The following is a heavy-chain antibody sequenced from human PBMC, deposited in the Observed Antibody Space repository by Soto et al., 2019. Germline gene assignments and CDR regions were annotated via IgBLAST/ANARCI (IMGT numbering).Heavy chain of an antibody. CDR2: IIPIFGTA. V-gene: IGHV1-69*13. J-gene: IGHJ4*02. CDR3: ARDQPHTRYDFWSGYTEFYFDY. CDR1: GGTFSSYA. Sequence: SVKVSCKSSGGTFSSYAISWVRQAPGQGLEWMGGIIPIFGTANYAQKFQGRVTITADESTSTAYMELSSLRSEDTAVYYCARDQPHTRYDFWSGYTEFYFDYWGQGTPVTVSS. D-gene: IGHD3-3*01.